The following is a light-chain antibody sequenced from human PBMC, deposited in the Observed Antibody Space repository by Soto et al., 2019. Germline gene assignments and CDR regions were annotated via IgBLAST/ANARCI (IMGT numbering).Light chain of an antibody. V-gene: IGKV2-28*01. CDR2: LGS. Sequence: DIVKTQSPLSLPVTPGEPASISCRSSQSLLHSNGYNYLDWYLQKPGQSPQLLIYLGSNRASGVPDRFSGSGSGTDFTLKISRVEAEDVGVYYCMQTLQTPNTFGQGTRLEIE. CDR3: MQTLQTPNT. J-gene: IGKJ5*01. CDR1: QSLLHSNGYNY.